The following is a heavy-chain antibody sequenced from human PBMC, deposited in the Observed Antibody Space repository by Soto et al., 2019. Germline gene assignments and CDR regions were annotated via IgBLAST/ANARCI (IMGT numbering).Heavy chain of an antibody. J-gene: IGHJ3*02. CDR3: AKSARRDGYKNAFDI. D-gene: IGHD5-12*01. CDR2: VGGTGGTT. Sequence: GGSLRLSCAASGFTFSNYVMTWVRQAPGKGLEWVSSVGGTGGTTYYAYSVKGRFTISRDNSKNTLDLQMNSLTAEDTALYYCAKSARRDGYKNAFDIWGQGTMVTVSS. V-gene: IGHV3-23*01. CDR1: GFTFSNYV.